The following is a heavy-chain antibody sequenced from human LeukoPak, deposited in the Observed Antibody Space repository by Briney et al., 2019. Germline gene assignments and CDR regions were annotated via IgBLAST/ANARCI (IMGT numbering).Heavy chain of an antibody. J-gene: IGHJ3*02. D-gene: IGHD3-22*01. V-gene: IGHV4-61*02. CDR1: GGSISSGSYY. CDR2: IYTSGST. CDR3: ARDRTYYYDSSGYADAFDI. Sequence: KPSQTLSLTCTVSGGSISSGSYYWSWIRQPAGKGLEWIGRIYTSGSTNYNPSLKSRVTISVDTSMNQFSLKLSSVTAADTAVYYCARDRTYYYDSSGYADAFDIWGQGTMVTVSS.